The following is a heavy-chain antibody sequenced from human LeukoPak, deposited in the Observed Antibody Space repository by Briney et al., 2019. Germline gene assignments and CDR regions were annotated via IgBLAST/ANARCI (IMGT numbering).Heavy chain of an antibody. Sequence: ASETLSLTCTVSGGSISSYYWSWIRQPPGKGLEWIGYIYYSGSTNYNPSLKSRVTISVDTSKNQFSLKLSSVTAADTAVCYCASSSWYAYFQHWGQGTLVTVSS. V-gene: IGHV4-59*01. J-gene: IGHJ1*01. CDR3: ASSSWYAYFQH. D-gene: IGHD6-13*01. CDR1: GGSISSYY. CDR2: IYYSGST.